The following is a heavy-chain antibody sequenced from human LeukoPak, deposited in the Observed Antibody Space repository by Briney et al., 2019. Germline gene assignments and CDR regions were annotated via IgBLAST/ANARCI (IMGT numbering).Heavy chain of an antibody. CDR2: ISGSGHVT. D-gene: IGHD4-23*01. CDR3: AKGYGGKFFYFDY. Sequence: GGSLRLSCAASGFIFSDYAISWVRQAPGKGLEWVSTISGSGHVTYFASSVKGRFTIFRDNSKNTLYLEMNSLRAEDTAIYYCAKGYGGKFFYFDYWGQGTLVTVSS. CDR1: GFIFSDYA. J-gene: IGHJ4*02. V-gene: IGHV3-23*01.